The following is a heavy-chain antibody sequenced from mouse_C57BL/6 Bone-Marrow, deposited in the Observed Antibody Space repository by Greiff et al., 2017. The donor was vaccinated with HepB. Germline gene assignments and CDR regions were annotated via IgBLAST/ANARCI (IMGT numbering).Heavy chain of an antibody. Sequence: EVKLVESGGGLVKPGGSLKLSCAASGFTFSSYAMSWVRQTPEKRLEWVATISDGGSYTYYPDNVKGRFTISRDNAKNNLYLQMSHLKSEDTAMYYCARGGTMVTTGAMDYWGQGTSVTVSS. J-gene: IGHJ4*01. CDR1: GFTFSSYA. CDR3: ARGGTMVTTGAMDY. V-gene: IGHV5-4*03. D-gene: IGHD2-2*01. CDR2: ISDGGSYT.